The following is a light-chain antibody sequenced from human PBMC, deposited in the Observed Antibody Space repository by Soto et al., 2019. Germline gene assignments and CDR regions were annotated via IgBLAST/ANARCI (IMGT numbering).Light chain of an antibody. J-gene: IGLJ3*02. CDR1: NSNIGRYS. CDR3: AAWDDDLNGPL. CDR2: SDD. V-gene: IGLV1-44*01. Sequence: QSALTQPPSLSGTPGQRVTISCSGSNSNIGRYSVNWYQHFPGTAPKILIYSDDDRPSGVPDRFSASKSGTSASLAISGLQSEDGAEYYCAAWDDDLNGPLFGGGTKVTAL.